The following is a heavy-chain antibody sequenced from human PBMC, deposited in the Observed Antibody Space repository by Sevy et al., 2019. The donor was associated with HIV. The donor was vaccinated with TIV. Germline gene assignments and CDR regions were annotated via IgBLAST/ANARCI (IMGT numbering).Heavy chain of an antibody. Sequence: SETLSLTCTVSGGSISSYYWNWIRQPAGKGLEWIGRIYTSGSTNYNPSLKSRVTMSVDTSKNQFSLKLSSVPAADTAVYYCARGGPPTSSGSYFDSWGQGTLVTVSS. J-gene: IGHJ4*02. CDR2: IYTSGST. D-gene: IGHD1-26*01. V-gene: IGHV4-4*07. CDR3: ARGGPPTSSGSYFDS. CDR1: GGSISSYY.